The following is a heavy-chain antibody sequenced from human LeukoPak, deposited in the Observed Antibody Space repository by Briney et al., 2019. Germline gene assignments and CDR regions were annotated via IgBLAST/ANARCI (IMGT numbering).Heavy chain of an antibody. J-gene: IGHJ2*01. Sequence: PSETLSLTCTVSGVSISSGDYYWSWIRQPPGKGLEWIGYIYYSGSTYYNPSLKSRVTISVDTSKNQFSLKLSSVTAADTAVYYCARDRGYDSSGYLPAWWYFDLWGRGTLVTVSS. D-gene: IGHD3-22*01. CDR2: IYYSGST. V-gene: IGHV4-30-4*01. CDR1: GVSISSGDYY. CDR3: ARDRGYDSSGYLPAWWYFDL.